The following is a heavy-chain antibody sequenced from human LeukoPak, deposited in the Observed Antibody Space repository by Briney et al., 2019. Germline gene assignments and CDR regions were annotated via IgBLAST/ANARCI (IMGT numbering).Heavy chain of an antibody. CDR3: ARSRGLYVWGSYRYGAYFDY. CDR2: INHSGST. Sequence: SETLSLACTVSGGSISSGGYYWSWIRQPPGKGLEWIGEINHSGSTNYNPSLKSRVTISVDTSKSQFSLKLSSVTAADTAVYYCARSRGLYVWGSYRYGAYFDYWGRGTLVTVSS. D-gene: IGHD3-16*02. V-gene: IGHV4-39*07. J-gene: IGHJ4*02. CDR1: GGSISSGGYY.